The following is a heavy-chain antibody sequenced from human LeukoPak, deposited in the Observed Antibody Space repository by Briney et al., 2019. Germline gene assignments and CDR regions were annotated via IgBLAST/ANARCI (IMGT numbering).Heavy chain of an antibody. V-gene: IGHV3-21*01. CDR2: ISRSSSYI. Sequence: GGSLRLSCAVSGFTFSSYSMNWVRQAPGKGLEWVSSISRSSSYIYYADSVKGRFTISRDNAKNSLYLQMNSLRAEDTAVYYCARDRGGAYDFWSGYYTGYFDYWGQGTLVPVSS. D-gene: IGHD3-3*01. J-gene: IGHJ4*02. CDR1: GFTFSSYS. CDR3: ARDRGGAYDFWSGYYTGYFDY.